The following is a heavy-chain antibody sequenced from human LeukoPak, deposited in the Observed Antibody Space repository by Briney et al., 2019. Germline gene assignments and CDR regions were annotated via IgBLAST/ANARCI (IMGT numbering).Heavy chain of an antibody. CDR3: ARDHSVVPEAVNWFDP. D-gene: IGHD2-2*01. V-gene: IGHV3-21*01. CDR2: ISGSSGNI. J-gene: IGHJ5*02. Sequence: GGSLRLSCAASGFTFSYYSMNWVRQAPGKGLEWVSSISGSSGNIYCADSVKGRFTISRDNAKNSLSLQMNSLRAEDTAVYYCARDHSVVPEAVNWFDPWGQGILVTVSS. CDR1: GFTFSYYS.